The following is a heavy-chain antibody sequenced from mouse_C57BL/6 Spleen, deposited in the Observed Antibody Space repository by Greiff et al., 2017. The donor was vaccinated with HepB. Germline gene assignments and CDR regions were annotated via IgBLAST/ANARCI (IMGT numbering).Heavy chain of an antibody. Sequence: VQLQQPGAELVMPGASVKLSCKASGYTFTSYWMHWVKQRPGQGLEWIGEIDPSDSYTNYNQKFKGKSTLTVDKSSSTAYMQLSSLTSEDSAVYYCASGDGSSLFAYWGQGTLVTVSA. CDR1: GYTFTSYW. D-gene: IGHD1-1*01. V-gene: IGHV1-69*01. CDR2: IDPSDSYT. J-gene: IGHJ3*01. CDR3: ASGDGSSLFAY.